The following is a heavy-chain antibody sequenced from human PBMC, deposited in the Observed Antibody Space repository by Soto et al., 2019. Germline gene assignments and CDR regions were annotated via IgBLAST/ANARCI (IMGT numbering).Heavy chain of an antibody. D-gene: IGHD3-10*01. V-gene: IGHV5-51*03. J-gene: IGHJ3*02. CDR3: ARRQVWFGELLHAFDI. CDR2: IYAGDSET. CDR1: GYTFTSYW. Sequence: EVQLVQSGAEVKEPGESLKISCKGSGYTFTSYWIGWVRQMPGKGLEWMGIIYAGDSETRYSPSFQGQVTISADKSIIXVYRQWSSLKASDTAMYYCARRQVWFGELLHAFDIWGQGTMVTVSS.